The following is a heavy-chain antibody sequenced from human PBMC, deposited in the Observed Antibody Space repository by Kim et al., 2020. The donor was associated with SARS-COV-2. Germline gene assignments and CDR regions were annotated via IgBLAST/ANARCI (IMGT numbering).Heavy chain of an antibody. J-gene: IGHJ5*02. CDR2: IDPSDSYT. CDR3: ASFSDGTGWFDP. Sequence: GESLKISCKGSGYSFTSYWISWVRQMPGKGLEWMWRIDPSDSYTNYSPSFQGHVTISADKSISTAYLQWSSLKASDTAMYYCASFSDGTGWFDPWGQGTLVTVSS. V-gene: IGHV5-10-1*01. CDR1: GYSFTSYW. D-gene: IGHD1-26*01.